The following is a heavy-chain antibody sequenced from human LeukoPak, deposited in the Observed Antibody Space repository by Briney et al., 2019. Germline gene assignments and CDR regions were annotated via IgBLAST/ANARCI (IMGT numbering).Heavy chain of an antibody. CDR1: GGTFSSYA. CDR3: ACVHPGYYFDY. CDR2: IIPIFGTA. J-gene: IGHJ4*02. D-gene: IGHD3-9*01. Sequence: GASVKVSCKASGGTFSSYAISWVRQAPGQGLEWMGGIIPIFGTANYAQKFQGRVTITTDESTSTAYMELSSLRSEDTAVYYCACVHPGYYFDYWGQGTLVTVSS. V-gene: IGHV1-69*05.